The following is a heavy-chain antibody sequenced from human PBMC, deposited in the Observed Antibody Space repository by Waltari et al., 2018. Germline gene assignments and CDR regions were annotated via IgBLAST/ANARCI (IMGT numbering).Heavy chain of an antibody. V-gene: IGHV5-51*01. CDR1: GYSFTSYW. D-gene: IGHD3-3*01. J-gene: IGHJ6*03. CDR3: ARYRGDFWSGSLTYYMDV. CDR2: IYSGDSDT. Sequence: EVQLVQSGAEVKKPGESLKTSCKGSGYSFTSYWIGWVRPMRGQGLEWMGIIYSGDSDTRYIPSFQGQVTISADKSISTAYRQWSSLKASDTAMYYCARYRGDFWSGSLTYYMDVWGKGTTVTVSS.